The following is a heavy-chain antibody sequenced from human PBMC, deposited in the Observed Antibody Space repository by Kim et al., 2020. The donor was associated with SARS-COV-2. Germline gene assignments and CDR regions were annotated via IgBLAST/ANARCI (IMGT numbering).Heavy chain of an antibody. J-gene: IGHJ6*02. CDR1: GGTFSSYA. D-gene: IGHD2-2*01. V-gene: IGHV1-69*06. CDR3: ARGVDVVVVVPAAIGYYYYYGMDV. Sequence: SVKVSCKASGGTFSSYAISWVRQAPGQGLEWMGGIIPIFGTANYAQKFQGRVTITADKSTSTAYMELSSLRSEDTAVYYCARGVDVVVVVPAAIGYYYYYGMDVWGQGTTVTVSS. CDR2: IIPIFGTA.